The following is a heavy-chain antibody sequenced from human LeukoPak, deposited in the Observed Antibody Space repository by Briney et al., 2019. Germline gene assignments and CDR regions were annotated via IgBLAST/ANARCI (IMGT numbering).Heavy chain of an antibody. J-gene: IGHJ6*02. Sequence: GGSLRLSCAASEFTLSNHAMSWGRPAPGKGVEWGSGITSSSGSTYYADSVKGRFTISRDNSKNTLYLQMTSLTAEDTAVYYCAKREAPGDYYYYYGMDVWGQGTTVTVSS. CDR3: AKREAPGDYYYYYGMDV. D-gene: IGHD6-13*01. V-gene: IGHV3-23*01. CDR1: EFTLSNHA. CDR2: ITSSSGST.